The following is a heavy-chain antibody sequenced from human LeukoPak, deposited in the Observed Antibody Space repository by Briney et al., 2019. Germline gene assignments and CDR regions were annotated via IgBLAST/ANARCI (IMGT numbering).Heavy chain of an antibody. V-gene: IGHV3-23*01. Sequence: PGGSLRLLCAASGFTFSSYAMSWVRQAPGKGLEWLSTISSSGGNTYYANSVKGRFTISRDNSKNTLYLQMNSLKAEDTAVYSCARDPNYGSTWYVNWFDPWGQGTLVTVSS. CDR1: GFTFSSYA. CDR3: ARDPNYGSTWYVNWFDP. D-gene: IGHD6-13*01. J-gene: IGHJ5*02. CDR2: ISSSGGNT.